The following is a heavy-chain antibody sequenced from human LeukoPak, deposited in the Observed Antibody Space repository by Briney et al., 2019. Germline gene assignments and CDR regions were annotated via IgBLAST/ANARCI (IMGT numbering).Heavy chain of an antibody. J-gene: IGHJ4*02. CDR2: IYHSGST. Sequence: PSETLSLTCTVSGGSISSYYWSWIRQPPGKGLEWIRYIYHSGSTNYNPSLKSRVTISVDTSKNQFSLKLSSVTAADTAVYYCARSGYSSSSPALFDYWGQGTLVTVSS. CDR1: GGSISSYY. CDR3: ARSGYSSSSPALFDY. V-gene: IGHV4-59*01. D-gene: IGHD6-6*01.